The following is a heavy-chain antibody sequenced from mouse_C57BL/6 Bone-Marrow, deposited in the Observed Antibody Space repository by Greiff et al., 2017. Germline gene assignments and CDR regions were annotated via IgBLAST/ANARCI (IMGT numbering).Heavy chain of an antibody. Sequence: QVQLQQPGAELVMPGASVKLSCKASGYTFTSYWLDWVKQRPGQGLEWIGEIDPSDGYTNYNQKFKGKATLTVDKSSSTAYMQLSSLTSADSAFYYCARRGSFYDYDVLLDVWGTGTTVTVSS. CDR1: GYTFTSYW. CDR3: ARRGSFYDYDVLLDV. CDR2: IDPSDGYT. J-gene: IGHJ1*03. D-gene: IGHD2-4*01. V-gene: IGHV1-69*01.